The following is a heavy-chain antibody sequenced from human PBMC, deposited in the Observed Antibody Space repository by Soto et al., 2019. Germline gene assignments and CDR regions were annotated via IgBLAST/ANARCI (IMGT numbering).Heavy chain of an antibody. D-gene: IGHD2-15*01. V-gene: IGHV3-74*01. CDR1: GFTFSTHW. Sequence: LRLSCAASGFTFSTHWMHWVRQAPGKGLVWVSRINTDGSSTSYADSVKGRFTISRDNAKDTVYLQMNSLRAEDTAMYYCARAPVAYNWFDSWGQGILVTVSS. J-gene: IGHJ5*01. CDR3: ARAPVAYNWFDS. CDR2: INTDGSST.